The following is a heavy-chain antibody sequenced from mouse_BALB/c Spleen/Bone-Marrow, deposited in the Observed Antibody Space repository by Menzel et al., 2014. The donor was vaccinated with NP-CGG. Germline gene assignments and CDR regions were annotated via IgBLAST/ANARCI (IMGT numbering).Heavy chain of an antibody. D-gene: IGHD4-1*01. CDR1: GYTFTDYW. CDR2: IDTSDSYT. V-gene: IGHV1-69*01. CDR3: ARGTGWYFDV. Sequence: QVQLQQSGAELVMPGASVKMSCKASGYTFTDYWMHWVKQRPGQGLEWIGAIDTSDSYTSYNQKSKGKATLTVDESSSTAYMQLSSLTSEDSAVYYCARGTGWYFDVWGAGTTVTVSS. J-gene: IGHJ1*01.